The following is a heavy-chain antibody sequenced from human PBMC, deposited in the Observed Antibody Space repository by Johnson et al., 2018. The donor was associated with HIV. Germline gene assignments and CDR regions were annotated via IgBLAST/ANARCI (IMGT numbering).Heavy chain of an antibody. Sequence: QVQLVESVGGVVQPGRSLRLSCAASGFTFSSYAMHWVRQAPGKGLEWVSVIYSGGSTYHADSVKGRFTISRDNSKNTLYLQMNSLRAEDTAVYYCARIVRMTTVVIGDAFDIWGQGTKVTVSS. CDR1: GFTFSSYA. V-gene: IGHV3-NL1*01. D-gene: IGHD4-23*01. CDR3: ARIVRMTTVVIGDAFDI. J-gene: IGHJ3*02. CDR2: IYSGGST.